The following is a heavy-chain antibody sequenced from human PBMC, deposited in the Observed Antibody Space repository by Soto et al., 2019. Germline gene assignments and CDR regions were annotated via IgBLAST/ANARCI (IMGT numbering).Heavy chain of an antibody. J-gene: IGHJ4*02. CDR3: ARDLVHY. CDR1: GFTFSSYA. D-gene: IGHD3-10*01. CDR2: ISYDGSNK. V-gene: IGHV3-30-3*01. Sequence: QVQLVESGGGVVQPGRSLRLSCAASGFTFSSYAMHWVRQAPGKGLEWVAVISYDGSNKYYADSVKGRFTISRDNSKNTLYLQMNSLRAEDTAVYYCARDLVHYWGQGTLVTVSS.